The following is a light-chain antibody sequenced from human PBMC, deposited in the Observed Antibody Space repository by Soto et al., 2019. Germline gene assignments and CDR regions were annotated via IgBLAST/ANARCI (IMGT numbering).Light chain of an antibody. CDR1: SSDVGGYTS. CDR3: NSYTTSSTRV. V-gene: IGLV2-14*03. J-gene: IGLJ1*01. CDR2: DVS. Sequence: QSALTQPASVSGSPGQSITISCTGSSSDVGGYTSVSWYQQHPGKAPKLMIYDVSNRPSGVSDRFSGSKYGNTASLTISGLQAEDEADYYCNSYTTSSTRVFGTGTKLTVL.